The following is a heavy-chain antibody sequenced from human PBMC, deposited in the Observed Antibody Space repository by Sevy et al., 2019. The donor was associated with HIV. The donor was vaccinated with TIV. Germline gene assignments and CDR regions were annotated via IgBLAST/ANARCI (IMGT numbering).Heavy chain of an antibody. CDR2: INPNSGGT. Sequence: ASVKVSCKASGYTFTGYYMHWVRQAPGQGLEWMGWINPNSGGTNYTQKFQGRVTMTRDTSISTAYMELSRLRSDDTAVYYGARAEETGRYYYDSSGYCEYYFDYWGQGTLVTVSS. V-gene: IGHV1-2*02. D-gene: IGHD3-22*01. CDR3: ARAEETGRYYYDSSGYCEYYFDY. J-gene: IGHJ4*02. CDR1: GYTFTGYY.